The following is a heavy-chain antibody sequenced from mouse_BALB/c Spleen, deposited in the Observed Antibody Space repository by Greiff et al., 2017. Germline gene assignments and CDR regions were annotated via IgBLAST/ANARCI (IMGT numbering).Heavy chain of an antibody. CDR2: ISYSGST. V-gene: IGHV3-2*02. J-gene: IGHJ2*01. Sequence: DVKLQESGPGLVKPSQSLSLTCTVTGYSITSDYAWNWLRQFPGNKLEWMGYISYSGSTSYNPSLKSRISITRDTSKNQFFLQLNSVTTEDTATYYCERRGGVDYWGQGTTLTVSS. CDR3: ERRGGVDY. CDR1: GYSITSDYA.